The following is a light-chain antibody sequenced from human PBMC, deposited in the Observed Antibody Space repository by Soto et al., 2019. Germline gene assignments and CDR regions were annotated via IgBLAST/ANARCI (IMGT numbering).Light chain of an antibody. CDR1: QSVTSY. J-gene: IGKJ4*01. CDR3: QQRSNWPLT. V-gene: IGKV3-11*01. CDR2: DAS. Sequence: EIVLTQSPATLSLSPGERATLSCRASQSVTSYLAWYQQKPGQAPRLLIYDASNRATGIPARFSGSGSGTDFTLTISSLEPGDFALYYCQQRSNWPLTFGGG.